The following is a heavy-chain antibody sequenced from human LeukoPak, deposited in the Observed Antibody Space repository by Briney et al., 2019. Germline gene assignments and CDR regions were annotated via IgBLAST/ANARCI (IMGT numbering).Heavy chain of an antibody. CDR1: GGSFSGYY. J-gene: IGHJ5*02. CDR3: ARGYGSGTNWFDP. D-gene: IGHD3-10*01. CDR2: INHSGST. V-gene: IGHV4-34*01. Sequence: SSETLSLTCAVYGGSFSGYYWSWIRQPPGKGLEWIGEINHSGSTNYNPSLKSRVTISVDTSKNQFSLKLSSVTAADTAVYYCARGYGSGTNWFDPWGQGTLVTVSS.